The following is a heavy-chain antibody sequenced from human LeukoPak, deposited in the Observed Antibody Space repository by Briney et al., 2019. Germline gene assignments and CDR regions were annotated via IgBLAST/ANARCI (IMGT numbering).Heavy chain of an antibody. CDR2: ISAYNGNT. CDR1: GYTFTSYG. D-gene: IGHD6-13*01. V-gene: IGHV1-18*01. CDR3: ARAVAAGRRFDY. Sequence: ASVKVSCKASGYTFTSYGISWVRQAPGQGLEWMGWISAYNGNTNYAQKLQGRVTMTRDTSTSTVYMELSSLRSDDTAVYYCARAVAAGRRFDYWGQGTLVTVSS. J-gene: IGHJ4*02.